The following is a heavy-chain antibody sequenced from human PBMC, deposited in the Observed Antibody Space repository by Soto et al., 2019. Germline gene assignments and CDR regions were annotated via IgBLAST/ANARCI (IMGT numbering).Heavy chain of an antibody. CDR2: ISYDGSNK. CDR3: WSYCSGGSCYDLDY. D-gene: IGHD2-15*01. CDR1: GFTFSSYG. Sequence: GSLRLSCAASGFTFSSYGMHWVRQAPGKGLEWVAVISYDGSNKYYADSVKGRFTISRDNSKNTLYLQMNSLRAEDTAVYYCWSYCSGGSCYDLDYWGQGTLVTVSS. V-gene: IGHV3-30*03. J-gene: IGHJ4*02.